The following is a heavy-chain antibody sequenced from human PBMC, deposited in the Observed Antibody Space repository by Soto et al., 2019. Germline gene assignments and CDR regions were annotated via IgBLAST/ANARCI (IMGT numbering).Heavy chain of an antibody. J-gene: IGHJ6*02. V-gene: IGHV3-64D*06. CDR1: GFTFSSYA. CDR2: ISSNGGST. D-gene: IGHD6-19*01. CDR3: VKDDEEAVAGTGGEYSYYGMDV. Sequence: PGGSLRLSCSASGFTFSSYAMHWVRQAPGKGLEYVSAISSNGGSTYYADSVKGRFTISRDNSKNTLYLQMSSLRAEDTAVYYCVKDDEEAVAGTGGEYSYYGMDVWGQGTTVTVSS.